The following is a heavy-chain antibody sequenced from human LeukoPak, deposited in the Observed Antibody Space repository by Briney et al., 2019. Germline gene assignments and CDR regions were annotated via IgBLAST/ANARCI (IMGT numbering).Heavy chain of an antibody. CDR3: AKGGDYGDYWYFDL. J-gene: IGHJ2*01. CDR2: ISSSSSTI. CDR1: GFTFSSYS. D-gene: IGHD4-17*01. V-gene: IGHV3-48*04. Sequence: GGSLRLSCAASGFTFSSYSMNWVRQAPGKGLEWVSYISSSSSTIYYADSVKGRFTISRDNAKNSLYLQMNSLRAEDTALYYCAKGGDYGDYWYFDLWGRGTLVTVSS.